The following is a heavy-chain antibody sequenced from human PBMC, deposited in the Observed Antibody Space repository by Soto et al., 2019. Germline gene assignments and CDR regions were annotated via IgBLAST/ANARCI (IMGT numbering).Heavy chain of an antibody. J-gene: IGHJ6*02. V-gene: IGHV3-30*18. CDR1: GFSFSAYG. D-gene: IGHD6-6*01. CDR3: AKVIRADSTSSNFYYYSAMDV. Sequence: QVQMVESGGGVVQPGRSLRLSCAASGFSFSAYGLHWVRQAPGKGLEWLAVISNDGRNTYYADSVKGRFTISRDNSKDTLFLQRNSLRCEDTAIYYCAKVIRADSTSSNFYYYSAMDVWGQGTTVTVSS. CDR2: ISNDGRNT.